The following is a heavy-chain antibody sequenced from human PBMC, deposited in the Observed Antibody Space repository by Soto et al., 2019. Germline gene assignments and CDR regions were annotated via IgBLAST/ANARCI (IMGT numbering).Heavy chain of an antibody. V-gene: IGHV3-7*01. CDR1: GFTFSSYW. D-gene: IGHD2-15*01. J-gene: IGHJ6*02. CDR2: IKQDGSEK. CDR3: ARVGGGGLYYGMDV. Sequence: PGGSLRLSCAASGFTFSSYWMSWVRQAPGKGLEWVANIKQDGSEKYYVDSVKGRFTISRDNAKNSLYLQMNSLRAEDTAVYYCARVGGGGLYYGMDVWGQGTTVTVSS.